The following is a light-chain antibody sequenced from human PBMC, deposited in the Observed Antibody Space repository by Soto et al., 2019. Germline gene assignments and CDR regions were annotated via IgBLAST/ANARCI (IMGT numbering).Light chain of an antibody. CDR3: NSFTSNFWV. CDR2: EIS. Sequence: QSVLTQPASVYGSPGQSITISCTGAGNDFGGYSYVSWNQLYTGKTPKLVIYEISTRPPGVSHRFFRSKSGDTASLTISGLQADDEAEYYCNSFTSNFWVFDGGTRVTV. CDR1: GNDFGGYSY. J-gene: IGLJ2*01. V-gene: IGLV2-14*01.